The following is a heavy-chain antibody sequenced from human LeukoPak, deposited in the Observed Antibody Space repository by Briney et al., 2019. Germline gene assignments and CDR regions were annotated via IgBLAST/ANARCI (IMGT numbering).Heavy chain of an antibody. Sequence: SETLSLTCTVSGGSISSSYYYWGWIRQPPGKGLEWIGSIYYSGSTYYNPSLKSRVTISVDTSKNQFSLKMKSVTAADTAVFYCASFHGSTSYRYFHHWGQGTLVTVSS. CDR1: GGSISSSYYY. V-gene: IGHV4-39*01. J-gene: IGHJ1*01. CDR2: IYYSGST. CDR3: ASFHGSTSYRYFHH. D-gene: IGHD5-18*01.